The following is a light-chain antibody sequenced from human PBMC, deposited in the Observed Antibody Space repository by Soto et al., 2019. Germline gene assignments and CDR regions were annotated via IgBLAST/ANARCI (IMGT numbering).Light chain of an antibody. V-gene: IGKV3-15*01. Sequence: EIVLTQSPGTLSLSPWERATLSCRASQSVSNNYLAWYQQKPGQAPRLLIYDASTRATGIPSRFSGSGSGTEFTLTISSLKSEDFAVYYCQQYDNWPRAFGQGTKVDIK. J-gene: IGKJ1*01. CDR2: DAS. CDR3: QQYDNWPRA. CDR1: QSVSNN.